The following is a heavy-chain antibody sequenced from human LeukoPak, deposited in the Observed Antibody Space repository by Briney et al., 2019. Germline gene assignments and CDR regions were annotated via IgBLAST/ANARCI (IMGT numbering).Heavy chain of an antibody. D-gene: IGHD3-10*01. Sequence: GGSLRLSCAASGFTFSSYAMSGVRQAPGKGLEWVSAICGSGGSTYYADSVKGRFTISRDNSKNTLYLQMNSLRAEDTAVYYCAKGKRYYGSGSPEVYFDYWGQGTLVTVSS. V-gene: IGHV3-23*01. CDR1: GFTFSSYA. CDR2: ICGSGGST. J-gene: IGHJ4*02. CDR3: AKGKRYYGSGSPEVYFDY.